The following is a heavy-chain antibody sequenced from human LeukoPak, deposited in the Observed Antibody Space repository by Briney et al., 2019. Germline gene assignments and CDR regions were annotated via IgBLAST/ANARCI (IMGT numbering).Heavy chain of an antibody. CDR1: GFTFSSYS. CDR2: ISSSSSYI. V-gene: IGHV3-21*01. CDR3: AREAFIVVVPAAGPTYGMDV. Sequence: GGSLRLSCAASGFTFSSYSMNWVRQAPGKGLEWVSSISSSSSYIYYADSVKGRFTISRDNAKNSLYLQMNSLRAEDTAVYYCAREAFIVVVPAAGPTYGMDVWGQGTTVTVSS. J-gene: IGHJ6*02. D-gene: IGHD2-2*01.